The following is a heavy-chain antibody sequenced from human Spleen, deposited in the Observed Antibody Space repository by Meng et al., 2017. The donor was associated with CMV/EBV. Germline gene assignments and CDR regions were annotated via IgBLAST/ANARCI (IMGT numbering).Heavy chain of an antibody. CDR2: ISSSGNTI. D-gene: IGHD2-2*02. CDR3: ARSPYCSSTNCYTNWFDP. J-gene: IGHJ5*02. V-gene: IGHV3-48*03. Sequence: GESLKISCAASGLTFSSYAMSWVRQAPGKGLEWISYISSSGNTIYYADSVKGRFTISRDNAKNSLYLQMNSLRVEDTAVYYCARSPYCSSTNCYTNWFDPWGQGTLVTVSS. CDR1: GLTFSSYA.